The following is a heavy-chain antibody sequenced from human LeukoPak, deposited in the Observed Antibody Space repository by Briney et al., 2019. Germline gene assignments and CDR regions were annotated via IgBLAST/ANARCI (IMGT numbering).Heavy chain of an antibody. Sequence: GGSLRLSCAASGFTFSNYAIHWVRQAPAKGLEWVALMSYDGSNKFYADSVKGRFTISRDNSKSTLYLQMNSLKAEDTAVYYCARGGVTTMTLRDLWLDYWGQGTLVTVST. D-gene: IGHD4-17*01. V-gene: IGHV3-30-3*01. CDR1: GFTFSNYA. J-gene: IGHJ4*02. CDR3: ARGGVTTMTLRDLWLDY. CDR2: MSYDGSNK.